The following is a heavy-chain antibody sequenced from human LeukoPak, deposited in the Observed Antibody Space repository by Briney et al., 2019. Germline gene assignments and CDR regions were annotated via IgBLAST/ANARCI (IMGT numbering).Heavy chain of an antibody. CDR2: ISWNSGSI. Sequence: GGSLRLSCAGSGFIFNNYAMHWVRQPPGKGLEWVSGISWNSGSIDYADSVKGRFTISRDNAKNSLYLQMNSLRDEDTAVYYCARDIVGATNEPDYWGQGTLVTVSS. CDR3: ARDIVGATNEPDY. J-gene: IGHJ4*02. V-gene: IGHV3-9*01. CDR1: GFIFNNYA. D-gene: IGHD1-26*01.